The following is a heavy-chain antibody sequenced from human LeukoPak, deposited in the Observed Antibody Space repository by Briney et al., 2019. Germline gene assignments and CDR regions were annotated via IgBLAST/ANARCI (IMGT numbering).Heavy chain of an antibody. CDR1: GFTFSSYE. CDR3: ARVGCSSTSCPGPFYYYYMDV. D-gene: IGHD2-2*01. V-gene: IGHV3-48*03. J-gene: IGHJ6*03. Sequence: GGSLRLSCAASGFTFSSYEMNWVRQAPGKGLEWVSYISSSGSTIYYADSVKGRFTISRDNAKNSLYLQMNSLRAEDTAVYYCARVGCSSTSCPGPFYYYYMDVWGKGTTVTVSS. CDR2: ISSSGSTI.